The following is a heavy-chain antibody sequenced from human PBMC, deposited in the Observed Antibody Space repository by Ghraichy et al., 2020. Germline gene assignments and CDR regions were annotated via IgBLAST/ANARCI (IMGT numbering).Heavy chain of an antibody. CDR2: INHSGST. CDR3: ARGPRYCSGGSCYSFSVFMY. J-gene: IGHJ4*02. CDR1: GGSFSGYY. V-gene: IGHV4-34*01. D-gene: IGHD2-15*01. Sequence: SDTLSLTCAVYGGSFSGYYWSWIRQPPGKGLEWIGEINHSGSTNYNPSLKSRVTISVDTSKNQFSLKLSSVTAADTAVYYCARGPRYCSGGSCYSFSVFMYWGQGTLVTVSS.